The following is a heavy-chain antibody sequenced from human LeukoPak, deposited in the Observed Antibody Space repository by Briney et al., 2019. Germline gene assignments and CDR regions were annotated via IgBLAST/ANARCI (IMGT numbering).Heavy chain of an antibody. CDR2: ISGSGGST. D-gene: IGHD1-26*01. Sequence: GGSLRLSCAASGFTFSSYAMSWVRQAPGKGLEWVSAISGSGGSTYYADSVKGRFTISRDNSKNTLYLRMNSLRAEDTAVYYCAKDRESIVGATSFDYWGQGTLVTVSS. CDR1: GFTFSSYA. J-gene: IGHJ4*02. V-gene: IGHV3-23*01. CDR3: AKDRESIVGATSFDY.